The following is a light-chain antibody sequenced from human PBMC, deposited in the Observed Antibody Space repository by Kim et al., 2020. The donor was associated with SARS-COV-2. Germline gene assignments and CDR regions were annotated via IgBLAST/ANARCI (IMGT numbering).Light chain of an antibody. J-gene: IGLJ3*02. Sequence: SYELTQPPSVSVAPGKTARITCGGNNIGSKSAHGYQQKPGQAPVLVIYYDNNRPSGIPERFSGSNSGNTATLTISRVEAGDEADYYCQVWDSSGDHWVFGGGTQLTVL. V-gene: IGLV3-21*04. CDR1: NIGSKS. CDR2: YDN. CDR3: QVWDSSGDHWV.